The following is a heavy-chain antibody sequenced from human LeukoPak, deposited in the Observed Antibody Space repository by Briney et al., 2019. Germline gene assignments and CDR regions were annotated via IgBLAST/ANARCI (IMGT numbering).Heavy chain of an antibody. CDR3: AREEPGIAAAGSKGGSWFDP. CDR2: IIPIFGTA. J-gene: IGHJ5*02. V-gene: IGHV1-69*05. CDR1: GGTFSSYA. Sequence: SVKVSCKASGGTFSSYAISWVRQAPGPGLEWMGGIIPIFGTANYAQKVQGRVTITTDESTSTAYMELSSLRSEDTAVYYCAREEPGIAAAGSKGGSWFDPWGQGTLVTVSS. D-gene: IGHD6-13*01.